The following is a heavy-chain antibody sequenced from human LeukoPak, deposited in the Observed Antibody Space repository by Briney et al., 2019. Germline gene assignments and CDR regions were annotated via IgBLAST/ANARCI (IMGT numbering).Heavy chain of an antibody. CDR3: ARNGYYDSSGYYYYDY. D-gene: IGHD3-22*01. Sequence: ASVKVSCKASGYTFTSYGISWVRQAPGQGLEWMGWIGAYNGNTNYAQKLQGRVTMTTDTSTSTAYMELRSLRSDDTAVYYCARNGYYDSSGYYYYDYWGQGTLVTVSS. V-gene: IGHV1-18*01. CDR1: GYTFTSYG. CDR2: IGAYNGNT. J-gene: IGHJ4*02.